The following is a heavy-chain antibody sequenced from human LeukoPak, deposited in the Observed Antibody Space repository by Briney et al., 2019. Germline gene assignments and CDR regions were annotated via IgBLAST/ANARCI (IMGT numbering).Heavy chain of an antibody. CDR1: GFTFSSYG. J-gene: IGHJ6*02. D-gene: IGHD6-19*01. Sequence: GGSLRLSCAASGFTFSSYGMHWVRQAPGKGLEWVAVISYDGSNKYYADSVKGRFTISRDNSKNTLYLQMNSLRAEDTAVYYCAKVLGYSSGWYGGYYYYYGMDVWGQGTTVTVSS. V-gene: IGHV3-30*18. CDR2: ISYDGSNK. CDR3: AKVLGYSSGWYGGYYYYYGMDV.